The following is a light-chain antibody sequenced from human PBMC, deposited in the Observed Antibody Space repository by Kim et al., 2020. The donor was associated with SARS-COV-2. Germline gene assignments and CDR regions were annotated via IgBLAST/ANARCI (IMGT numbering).Light chain of an antibody. Sequence: VSPGGRATLSCRASQSVTSNLAWYQQKPGQAPRLLIYDASSRATCIPARFSGSGVGKEFTLTISSLQSEDFAVYYCQQYNTLPQHTFGQGTTLDI. V-gene: IGKV3-15*01. J-gene: IGKJ2*01. CDR2: DAS. CDR1: QSVTSN. CDR3: QQYNTLPQHT.